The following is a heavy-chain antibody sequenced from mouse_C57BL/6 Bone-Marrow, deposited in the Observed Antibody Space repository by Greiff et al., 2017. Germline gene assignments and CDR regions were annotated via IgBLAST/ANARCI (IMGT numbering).Heavy chain of an antibody. J-gene: IGHJ1*03. D-gene: IGHD2-4*01. CDR2: IDPSDSYT. V-gene: IGHV1-69*01. CDR1: GYTFTSYW. Sequence: VKLQQPGAELVMPGASVKLSCKASGYTFTSYWMHWVKQRPGQGLEWIGEIDPSDSYTNYNQKFKGKSTLTVDKSSSTAYMQLSSLTSEDSAVYYCARHYDYDGYFDVWGTGTTVTVSS. CDR3: ARHYDYDGYFDV.